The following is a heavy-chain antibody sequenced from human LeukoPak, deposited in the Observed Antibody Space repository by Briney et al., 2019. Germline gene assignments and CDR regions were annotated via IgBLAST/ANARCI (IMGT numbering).Heavy chain of an antibody. CDR2: IYYSGST. D-gene: IGHD4-17*01. V-gene: IGHV4-39*01. CDR3: ARLATVTTMPIDY. CDR1: GGSISSSSYY. Sequence: SETLSLTCTVSGGSISSSSYYWGWIRQPPGKGLEWIGSIYYSGSTYYNPSLKSRVTISVDTSKTQFSLKLSSVTAADTAVYYGARLATVTTMPIDYWGQGTLVTVSS. J-gene: IGHJ4*02.